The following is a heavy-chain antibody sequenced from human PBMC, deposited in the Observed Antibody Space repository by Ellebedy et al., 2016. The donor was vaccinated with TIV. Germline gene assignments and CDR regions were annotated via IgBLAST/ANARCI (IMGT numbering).Heavy chain of an antibody. CDR1: GFTFSFYW. J-gene: IGHJ4*02. CDR2: IKQDGSEK. Sequence: GGSLRLSXAASGFTFSFYWMGWVRQAPGKGLEWVANIKQDGSEKHYADSVKGRFTISRDSAKNTLYLHMNSLTAEDTAVYYCARDFSRQYDYWGQGTLVTVSS. V-gene: IGHV3-7*01. CDR3: ARDFSRQYDY.